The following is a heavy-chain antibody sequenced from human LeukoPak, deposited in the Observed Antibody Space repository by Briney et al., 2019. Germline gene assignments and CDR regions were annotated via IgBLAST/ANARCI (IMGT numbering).Heavy chain of an antibody. CDR1: GLTFSTSW. Sequence: RGSLRISYAASGLTFSTSWMTWVSQAPGKGLEKVANIKKDGSEEFCVDSVKGRFTISRDNAKNSLYLQMNSLRAEDTAVYYCARDNGPSGYDAFDIWGQGTMVTVSS. J-gene: IGHJ3*02. V-gene: IGHV3-7*01. CDR2: IKKDGSEE. CDR3: ARDNGPSGYDAFDI. D-gene: IGHD5-12*01.